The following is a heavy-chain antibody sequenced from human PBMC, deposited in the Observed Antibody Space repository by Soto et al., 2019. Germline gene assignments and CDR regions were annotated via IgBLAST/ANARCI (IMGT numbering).Heavy chain of an antibody. Sequence: ALETLSLTCTVSCGSISSSGYYWGWNRQPPGEGLEWIGSIYYSGSTYYNPSLKSRVTISVDTSKNQFSLKLSSVTAADTAVYYCARHGAGGLLWFGAHFDYWGQGTLDTVSS. CDR3: ARHGAGGLLWFGAHFDY. V-gene: IGHV4-39*01. CDR2: IYYSGST. D-gene: IGHD3-10*01. J-gene: IGHJ4*02. CDR1: CGSISSSGYY.